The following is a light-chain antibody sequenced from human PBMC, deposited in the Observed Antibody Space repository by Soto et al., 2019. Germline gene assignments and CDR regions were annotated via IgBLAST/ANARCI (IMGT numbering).Light chain of an antibody. Sequence: IQMTQSPSSLSASVGDRLSISFRGGEVIANYLGWCQQKPGKAPKRLIYAASTLQSGVPSRFSGSGSGTEFTLTISSLQPEDVATYYCLLDYSYFWAFGQGTKVDIK. CDR1: EVIANY. CDR2: AAS. J-gene: IGKJ1*01. V-gene: IGKV1-17*01. CDR3: LLDYSYFWA.